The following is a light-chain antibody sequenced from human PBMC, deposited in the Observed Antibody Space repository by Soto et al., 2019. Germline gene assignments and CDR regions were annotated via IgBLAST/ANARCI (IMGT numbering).Light chain of an antibody. V-gene: IGKV3-20*01. CDR3: QQYVDSPWT. CDR1: QTIGSN. J-gene: IGKJ1*01. Sequence: EIVMSQSPATLSVSPGERDTLSCRSSQTIGSNLAWYQQRPGQAPRLLIYGASSRATGIPDRFSGSGSGTDFTLTISRLEPEDFAVYYCQQYVDSPWTFGQGTKVDIK. CDR2: GAS.